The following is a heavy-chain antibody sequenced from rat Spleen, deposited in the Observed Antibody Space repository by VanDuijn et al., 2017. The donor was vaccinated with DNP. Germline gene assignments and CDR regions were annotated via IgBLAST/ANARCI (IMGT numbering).Heavy chain of an antibody. CDR2: ITNSGGST. CDR1: GFIFSNYD. V-gene: IGHV5S23*01. CDR3: ATSSNNYDWFAY. Sequence: EVQLVESGGGLVQPGRSLKLSCAASGFIFSNYDIAWVRQAPTKGLEWVASITNSGGSTYYRDSVKGRFTSSRDNAKSTLYLQMDSLRSEDTATYYCATSSNNYDWFAYWGQGTLVTVSS. D-gene: IGHD1-10*01. J-gene: IGHJ3*01.